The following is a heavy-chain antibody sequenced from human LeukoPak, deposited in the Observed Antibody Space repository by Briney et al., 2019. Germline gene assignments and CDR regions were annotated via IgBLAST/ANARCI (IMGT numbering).Heavy chain of an antibody. V-gene: IGHV3-21*01. Sequence: PGGSLRLSCAASGFTFSSYNMNWVRQAPGKGLEWVSSITSGSDMYYADSVKGRVTISRDNGKNSLYLQMNSLRAEDTAVYCCARDPMEESPWGQGTPVTVSS. CDR2: ITSGSDM. J-gene: IGHJ5*02. CDR1: GFTFSSYN. CDR3: ARDPMEESP. D-gene: IGHD3-3*01.